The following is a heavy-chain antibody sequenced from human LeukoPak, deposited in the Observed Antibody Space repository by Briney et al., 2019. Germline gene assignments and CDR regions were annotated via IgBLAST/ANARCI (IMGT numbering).Heavy chain of an antibody. D-gene: IGHD6-13*01. CDR2: IKQDGSKK. J-gene: IGHJ4*02. CDR1: EFTFSNYW. Sequence: GGSLRLSCAASEFTFSNYWMTWVRQAPGKGLEWVANIKQDGSKKHYLDSVEGRFTISRDNSKNTLYLQMNSLRAEDTAVYYCARDGYSSSWFPPAYWGQGTLVTVSS. CDR3: ARDGYSSSWFPPAY. V-gene: IGHV3-7*03.